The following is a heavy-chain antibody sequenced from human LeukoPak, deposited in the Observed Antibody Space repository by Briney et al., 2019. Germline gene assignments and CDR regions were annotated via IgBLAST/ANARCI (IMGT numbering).Heavy chain of an antibody. J-gene: IGHJ4*02. CDR3: AKGALLWFGELLESVPFEY. CDR1: GLTFTSYG. D-gene: IGHD3-10*01. V-gene: IGHV3-30*18. CDR2: ISYDGSNT. Sequence: GGSLSLSWALSGLTFTSYGTRWVRHAPGGGREWVAVISYDGSNTYYADSVEGRFTISRDNSKNTLYLQMNSLRAEDTAVYYCAKGALLWFGELLESVPFEYWGQGTLVTVSS.